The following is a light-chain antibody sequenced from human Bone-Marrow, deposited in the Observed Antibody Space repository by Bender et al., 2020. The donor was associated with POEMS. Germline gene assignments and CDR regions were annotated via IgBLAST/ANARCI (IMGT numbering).Light chain of an antibody. CDR3: QAWDSSTEGV. Sequence: SYVLTQPPSVSVAPGKTARISCGANNIGSNTVHWYQQKPGQAPVLVIYEDTKRPSGIPERFSGSNSGNTATLTISGTQAMDEADYYCQAWDSSTEGVFGGGTKLTVL. J-gene: IGLJ3*02. CDR1: NIGSNT. V-gene: IGLV3-21*01. CDR2: EDT.